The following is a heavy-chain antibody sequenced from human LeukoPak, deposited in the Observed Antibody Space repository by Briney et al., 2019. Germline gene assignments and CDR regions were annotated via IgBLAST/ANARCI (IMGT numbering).Heavy chain of an antibody. CDR3: VRERFGAIVEN. Sequence: PGGSLRLSCAASGFTFSSYWMHWVRQAPGKGLVWVSRINSDGSSTSYADSVKGRFTISRDNAKNTLLLQMNSLRAEDTALYFCVRERFGAIVENWGQGALVIVSS. D-gene: IGHD5-24*01. CDR2: INSDGSST. V-gene: IGHV3-74*01. CDR1: GFTFSSYW. J-gene: IGHJ4*02.